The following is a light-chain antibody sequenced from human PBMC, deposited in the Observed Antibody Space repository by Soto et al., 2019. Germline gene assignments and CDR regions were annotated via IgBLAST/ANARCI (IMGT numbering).Light chain of an antibody. V-gene: IGKV3-15*01. CDR1: QSVYSS. Sequence: ETVMTQSPATLSVSPGERATLSCRASQSVYSSFAWYQQKPGQAPRLLIYGASTRATNIPASFSGSGSGTEFPLTISRPQSEDFAVYYCQQYNNWPPWTSGQGTKVDIK. J-gene: IGKJ1*01. CDR2: GAS. CDR3: QQYNNWPPWT.